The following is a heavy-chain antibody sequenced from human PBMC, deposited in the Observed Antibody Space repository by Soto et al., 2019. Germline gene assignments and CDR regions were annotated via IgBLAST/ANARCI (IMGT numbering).Heavy chain of an antibody. Sequence: QVQLQQWGAGLLKPSETLSLTCAVYGGSFSGYYWSWIRQPPGKGLEWIGEINHSGSTNYNPSLNTRVTISVDTSKNQFSPKLSSVTAADTAVYYCARIPYCTNGVCSRPFDYWGQGTLVTVSS. CDR2: INHSGST. J-gene: IGHJ4*02. D-gene: IGHD2-8*01. V-gene: IGHV4-34*01. CDR1: GGSFSGYY. CDR3: ARIPYCTNGVCSRPFDY.